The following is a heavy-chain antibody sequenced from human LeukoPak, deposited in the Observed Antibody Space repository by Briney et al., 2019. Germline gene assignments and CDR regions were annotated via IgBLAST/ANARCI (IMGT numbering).Heavy chain of an antibody. J-gene: IGHJ4*02. V-gene: IGHV3-23*01. Sequence: GGSLRLSCAASGFTFSNCAMSWVRQAPGKGLEWVSTISGSGGTTYHADSVKGRFTISRDNSKNTLYLQMNSLTAEDTAVYYCAKDGRFLESPYWGQGTLVTVSS. CDR3: AKDGRFLESPY. CDR2: ISGSGGTT. D-gene: IGHD3-3*01. CDR1: GFTFSNCA.